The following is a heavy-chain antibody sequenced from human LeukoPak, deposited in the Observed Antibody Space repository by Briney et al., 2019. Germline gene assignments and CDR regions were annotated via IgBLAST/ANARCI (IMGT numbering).Heavy chain of an antibody. Sequence: SETLSLTCAVYGGSFSGYYWSWIRQPPGKGLEWIGEINHSGSTNYNPSLKSRVTISVDTSKNQFSLKLSSVTAADTAVYYCARRLGYCGSTSCFTEYYYGMDVWGQGTTVTVSS. CDR1: GGSFSGYY. V-gene: IGHV4-34*01. D-gene: IGHD2-2*02. J-gene: IGHJ6*02. CDR2: INHSGST. CDR3: ARRLGYCGSTSCFTEYYYGMDV.